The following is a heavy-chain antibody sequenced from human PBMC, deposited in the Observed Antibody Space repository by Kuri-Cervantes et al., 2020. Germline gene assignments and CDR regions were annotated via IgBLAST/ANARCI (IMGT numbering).Heavy chain of an antibody. V-gene: IGHV3-33*01. CDR2: IWYDGSNK. D-gene: IGHD3-10*01. CDR3: ARGMVLLWFGELTGNWFDP. CDR1: GFTFSSYG. Sequence: GGSLRLSCAASGFTFSSYGMHWVRQAPGKGLEWVAVIWYDGSNKYYADSVKGRFTISRDNSKNTLYLQMNSLRAEDTAVYYCARGMVLLWFGELTGNWFDPWGQGTLVTVSS. J-gene: IGHJ5*02.